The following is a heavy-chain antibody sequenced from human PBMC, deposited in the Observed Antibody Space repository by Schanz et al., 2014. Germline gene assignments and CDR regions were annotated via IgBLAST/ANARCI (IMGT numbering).Heavy chain of an antibody. V-gene: IGHV3-21*04. CDR1: GFTFSNYS. Sequence: EVQLVESGGGLVQPGGSLRLSCAASGFTFSNYSMNWVRQAPGKGLEWVSSISSTSSYIFYADSVKGRFTISRDNLKNTVYLQMNSLRAGDTAVYYCAKDGRLPYYGTGSDFDYWGQGTLVAVSS. CDR3: AKDGRLPYYGTGSDFDY. J-gene: IGHJ4*02. CDR2: ISSTSSYI. D-gene: IGHD3-22*01.